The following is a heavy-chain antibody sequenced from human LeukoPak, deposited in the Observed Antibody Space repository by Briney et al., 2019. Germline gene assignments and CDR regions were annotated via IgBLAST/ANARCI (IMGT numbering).Heavy chain of an antibody. D-gene: IGHD5-12*01. CDR2: IKQDGTEK. Sequence: PGGSLRLSCAASGFTFTTYWMSWVRQAPGKGLEWVANIKQDGTEKYYVDSVKGRFTISRDNAKNSLYLQMNSLRAEDTAVYYCARVSPGWLSGYAFDIWGQGTMVTVSS. J-gene: IGHJ3*02. CDR1: GFTFTTYW. CDR3: ARVSPGWLSGYAFDI. V-gene: IGHV3-7*01.